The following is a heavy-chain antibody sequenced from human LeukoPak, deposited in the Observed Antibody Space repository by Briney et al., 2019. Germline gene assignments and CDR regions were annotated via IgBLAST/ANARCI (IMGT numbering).Heavy chain of an antibody. CDR2: ISYDGSNK. Sequence: GGSLRLSCAASGFTFSSYGMHWVRQAPGKGLEWVAVISYDGSNKYYADSVKGRFTISRDNSKNTLYLQMNSLRAEDTAVYYCARVATPWGWPYYYYYYYMDVWGKGTTVTVSS. CDR3: ARVATPWGWPYYYYYYYMDV. CDR1: GFTFSSYG. D-gene: IGHD6-19*01. J-gene: IGHJ6*03. V-gene: IGHV3-30*03.